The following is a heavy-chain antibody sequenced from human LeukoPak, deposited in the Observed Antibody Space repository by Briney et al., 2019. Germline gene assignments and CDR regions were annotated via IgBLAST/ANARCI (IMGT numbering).Heavy chain of an antibody. J-gene: IGHJ4*02. CDR3: ARGGGSGSYYSIDY. V-gene: IGHV3-11*01. Sequence: SGGSLRLSCAASGFTVSDYYMSWIRQAPGMGLEWASYIRTSGSTVYYADSVKGRFNISRDNAKKSVYLQMNSLRAEDTAVYYCARGGGSGSYYSIDYWGQGTLVTVSS. CDR2: IRTSGSTV. D-gene: IGHD3-10*01. CDR1: GFTVSDYY.